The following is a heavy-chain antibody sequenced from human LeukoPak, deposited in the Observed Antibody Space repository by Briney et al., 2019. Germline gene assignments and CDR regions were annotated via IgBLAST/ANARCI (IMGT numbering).Heavy chain of an antibody. CDR1: GGSISSYY. CDR2: IYYSGNT. J-gene: IGHJ4*02. D-gene: IGHD2-15*01. V-gene: IGHV4-59*01. CDR3: ARRQCSGGNCYYNY. Sequence: SETLSLTCTVSGGSISSYYWTRIRQPPGKGLEWIGHIYYSGNTNYNPSLKSRVTISVDTSRNQFSLKLSSVTAADTAVYYCARRQCSGGNCYYNYWGQGTLVTVSS.